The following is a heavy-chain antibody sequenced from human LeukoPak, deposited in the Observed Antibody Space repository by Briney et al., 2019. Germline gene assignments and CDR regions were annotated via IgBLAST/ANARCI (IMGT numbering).Heavy chain of an antibody. CDR2: SYYSGST. D-gene: IGHD3-22*01. CDR3: ARGPYDSSGYYSDY. Sequence: SETLSLTCTVSGGSISSYYWSWIRQPPGKGLEWIGYSYYSGSTNYNPSLKSRVTISVDTSKNQFSLKLSSVTAADTAVYYCARGPYDSSGYYSDYWGQGTLVTVSS. CDR1: GGSISSYY. V-gene: IGHV4-59*01. J-gene: IGHJ4*02.